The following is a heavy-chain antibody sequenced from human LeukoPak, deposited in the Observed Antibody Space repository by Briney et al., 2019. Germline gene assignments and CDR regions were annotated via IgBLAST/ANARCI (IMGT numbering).Heavy chain of an antibody. V-gene: IGHV4-4*07. D-gene: IGHD3-22*01. Sequence: SETLSLTCTVSGGSISSYYWSWIRQPAGKGLEWIGRIYTSGSTNYNPSLKSRVTMSVDTSKNQFSLKLSSATAADTAVYYCARALSSGYYLNWFDPWGQGTLVTVSS. CDR3: ARALSSGYYLNWFDP. CDR1: GGSISSYY. J-gene: IGHJ5*02. CDR2: IYTSGST.